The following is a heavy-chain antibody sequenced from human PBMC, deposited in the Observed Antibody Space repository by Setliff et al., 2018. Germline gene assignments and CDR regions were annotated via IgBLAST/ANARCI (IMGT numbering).Heavy chain of an antibody. CDR2: IIPIFGTA. CDR3: ARGRSLLWFGELSRPYYFDY. D-gene: IGHD3-10*01. V-gene: IGHV1-69*05. J-gene: IGHJ4*02. Sequence: SVKASCKASGGTFSSYAISWVRQAPGQGLEWMGGIIPIFGTANYAQKFQGRVTITTDESTSTAYMELSSLRSEDTAVYYCARGRSLLWFGELSRPYYFDYWGQGTLVTVSS. CDR1: GGTFSSYA.